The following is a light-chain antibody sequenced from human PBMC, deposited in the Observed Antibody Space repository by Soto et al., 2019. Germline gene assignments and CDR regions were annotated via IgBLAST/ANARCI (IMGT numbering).Light chain of an antibody. Sequence: EIVLTQSPGTLSLSPGERATLSCRASQSVSSSYLAWYQQKPGQAPRLLIYGASSRATGIPDRFSDSGSGTDFTLTISRLEPEDFAVYYCQQYGSSPHWTFGQGTKVEIK. V-gene: IGKV3-20*01. CDR3: QQYGSSPHWT. J-gene: IGKJ1*01. CDR1: QSVSSSY. CDR2: GAS.